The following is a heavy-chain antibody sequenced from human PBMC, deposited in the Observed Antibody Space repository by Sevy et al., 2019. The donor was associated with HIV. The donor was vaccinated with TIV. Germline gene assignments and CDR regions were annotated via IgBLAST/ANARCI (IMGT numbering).Heavy chain of an antibody. CDR3: AKTIDSGGGVVPAANYCYDGLDV. CDR1: GFTFSAYA. J-gene: IGHJ6*02. D-gene: IGHD2-2*01. V-gene: IGHV3-23*01. CDR2: ISGKGRNT. Sequence: GGSLRLSCAASGFTFSAYAMHWVRQAPGKGLEWVSAISGKGRNTHYTDSVEGRFTISRDNSNNTLYLQMNSLRAEDTGVYYCAKTIDSGGGVVPAANYCYDGLDVWGQGTTVTVSS.